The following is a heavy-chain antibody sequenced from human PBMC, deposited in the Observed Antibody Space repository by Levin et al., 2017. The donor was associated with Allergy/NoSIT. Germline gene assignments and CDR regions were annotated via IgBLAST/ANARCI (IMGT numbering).Heavy chain of an antibody. CDR1: GYTFSNYG. CDR2: ISVYNGKT. J-gene: IGHJ4*02. D-gene: IGHD1-26*01. CDR3: GRSESFFDS. V-gene: IGHV1-18*01. Sequence: ASVKVSCKASGYTFSNYGITWVRQAPGQGLEWMGWISVYNGKTKYAQNLQGRVTMTADTSTTTAYMELRNLTSGDTAMYYCGRSESFFDSWGQGTLVSVSS.